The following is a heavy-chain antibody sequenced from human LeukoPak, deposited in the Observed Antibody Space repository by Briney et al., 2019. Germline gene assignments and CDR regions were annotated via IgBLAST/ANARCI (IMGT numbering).Heavy chain of an antibody. CDR1: GGSISSSSYD. V-gene: IGHV4-39*01. CDR3: AIHESASSSWAGDWFDP. J-gene: IGHJ5*02. Sequence: SETLSLTCTVSGGSISSSSYDWDWIRQPPGKGLEWIGSIYYSGSTYYNPSLKSRVTISVDTSKNQFSLKLSSVTAADTAVYYCAIHESASSSWAGDWFDPWGQGTLVTVSS. D-gene: IGHD6-13*01. CDR2: IYYSGST.